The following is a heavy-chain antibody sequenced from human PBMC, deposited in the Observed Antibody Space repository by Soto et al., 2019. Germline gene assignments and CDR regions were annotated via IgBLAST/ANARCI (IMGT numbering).Heavy chain of an antibody. D-gene: IGHD7-27*01. Sequence: QVQLQQWGAGLLKPSETLSLTCAVYGGSFSGYYWSWIRQPPGKGLEWIGEINHSGSTNYNPSLKSRVTISVDTSKNQFSLKLSSVTAAATAVYYCARRAAELGPFDPWGPGTLVTVSS. J-gene: IGHJ5*02. CDR3: ARRAAELGPFDP. V-gene: IGHV4-34*01. CDR2: INHSGST. CDR1: GGSFSGYY.